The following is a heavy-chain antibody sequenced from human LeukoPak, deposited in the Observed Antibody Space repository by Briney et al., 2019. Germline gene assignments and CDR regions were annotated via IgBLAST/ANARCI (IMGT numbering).Heavy chain of an antibody. D-gene: IGHD2-21*02. Sequence: ASVKVSCKASGYTFTSYYIHRVRQAPGQGLEWMAIINPSGGSTSYAQKFQGRVTMTRDTATNTVYMELSSLTSEDTAVYYCARGLRKLEFDYWGQGTLVTVSS. CDR2: INPSGGST. J-gene: IGHJ4*02. CDR1: GYTFTSYY. V-gene: IGHV1-46*01. CDR3: ARGLRKLEFDY.